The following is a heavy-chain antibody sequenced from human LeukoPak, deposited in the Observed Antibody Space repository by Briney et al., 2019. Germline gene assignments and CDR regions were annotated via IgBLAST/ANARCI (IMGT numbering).Heavy chain of an antibody. V-gene: IGHV1-2*02. CDR1: GYSFTSYY. CDR3: ARDRGSSWYVDY. CDR2: INPSSGGT. J-gene: IGHJ4*02. Sequence: ASVKVSCKTSGYSFTSYYIHWVRQAPGQGLEWMGWINPSSGGTEFEQKFQGRVTMTGDTSISTAYMELSRLRSDGTAVYYCARDRGSSWYVDYWGQGTLVTVSS. D-gene: IGHD6-13*01.